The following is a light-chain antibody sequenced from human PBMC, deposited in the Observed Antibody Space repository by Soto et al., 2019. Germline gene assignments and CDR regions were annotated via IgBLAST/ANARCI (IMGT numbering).Light chain of an antibody. Sequence: DIQMTQSPSTLSASVGDRVTITWRYSQSVNKWLAWFQQKPGKVPKLLIFDASTLQTGVPSRFGGGGSGTEFTLTISGLQPDDFATYYCQQYNSYSPWTFRPGTKVDIK. CDR1: QSVNKW. J-gene: IGKJ1*01. V-gene: IGKV1-5*01. CDR3: QQYNSYSPWT. CDR2: DAS.